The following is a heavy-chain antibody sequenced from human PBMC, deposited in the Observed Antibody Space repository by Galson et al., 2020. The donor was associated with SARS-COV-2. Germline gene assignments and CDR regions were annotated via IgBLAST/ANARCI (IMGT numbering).Heavy chain of an antibody. Sequence: GGSLRLSCAASGFTFDDYAMHWVRQAPGKGLEWVSGITWNSGSIGYADSVKGRFTISRDNAKNSLYLQMNSLRAEDTALYYCAKPPLSDAFDIWGQGTMVTVSS. V-gene: IGHV3-9*01. CDR2: ITWNSGSI. CDR1: GFTFDDYA. J-gene: IGHJ3*02. CDR3: AKPPLSDAFDI.